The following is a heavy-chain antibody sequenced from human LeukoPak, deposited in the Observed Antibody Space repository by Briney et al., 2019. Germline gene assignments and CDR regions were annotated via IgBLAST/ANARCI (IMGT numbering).Heavy chain of an antibody. V-gene: IGHV3-9*01. CDR2: ISWNSGSI. D-gene: IGHD3-9*01. CDR1: GFTFDDYA. Sequence: GGSLRLSCAASGFTFDDYAMHWVRQAPGKGLEWVSGISWNSGSIGYADSVKGRFTISRDNAKNSLYLQMNSLRAEDTALYYCAKDSDILTGPIGCWGQGTLVTVSS. CDR3: AKDSDILTGPIGC. J-gene: IGHJ4*02.